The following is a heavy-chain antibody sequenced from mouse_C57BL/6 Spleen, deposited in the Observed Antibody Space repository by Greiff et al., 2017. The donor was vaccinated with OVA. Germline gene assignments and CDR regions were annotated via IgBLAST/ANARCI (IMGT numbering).Heavy chain of an antibody. D-gene: IGHD4-1*01. Sequence: VKLQESGPELVKPGASVKISCKASGYAFSSSWMNWVKQRPGKGLEWIGRIYPGDGDTNYNGKFKGKATLTADKSSSTAYMQLSSLTSEDSAVYFCARITGTKDYFDYWGQGTTLTVSS. CDR3: ARITGTKDYFDY. J-gene: IGHJ2*01. V-gene: IGHV1-82*01. CDR2: IYPGDGDT. CDR1: GYAFSSSW.